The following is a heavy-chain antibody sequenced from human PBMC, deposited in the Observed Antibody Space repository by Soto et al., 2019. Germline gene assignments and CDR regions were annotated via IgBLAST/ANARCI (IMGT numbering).Heavy chain of an antibody. Sequence: EVQLVESGGGLVQPGGSLRLSCAASGFTVSSNYMSWVRQAPGKGLEWVSVIYSGGSTYYADSVKGRFTISRDNSKNTLYLQMNSLRAEDTAVYYCARDSGIAARARFYYYYMDVWGKGTTVTVSS. D-gene: IGHD6-6*01. CDR3: ARDSGIAARARFYYYYMDV. J-gene: IGHJ6*03. CDR2: IYSGGST. V-gene: IGHV3-66*01. CDR1: GFTVSSNY.